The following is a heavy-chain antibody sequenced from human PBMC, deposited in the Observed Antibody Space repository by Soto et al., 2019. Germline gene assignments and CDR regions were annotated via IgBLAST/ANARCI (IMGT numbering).Heavy chain of an antibody. D-gene: IGHD5-12*01. J-gene: IGHJ4*02. Sequence: TETLSLTCAVSGYPISSGYYWGWIRQPPGKGLEWIGIIHHSGSTYYNPSLRSRITISVDTSKNQFSLKMPSVTAADTAVYYCARSSGYVPGGYWGQGILVT. V-gene: IGHV4-38-2*01. CDR2: IHHSGST. CDR3: ARSSGYVPGGY. CDR1: GYPISSGYY.